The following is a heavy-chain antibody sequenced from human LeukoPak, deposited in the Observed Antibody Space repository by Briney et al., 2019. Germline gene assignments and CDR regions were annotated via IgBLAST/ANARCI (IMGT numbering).Heavy chain of an antibody. Sequence: GGSLRLSCAASGFTFSSYAMNWVRQAPGKGLEWVSTITSRGDSTYYVDSVKGRFTISRDSSKNTLYLQMNSLRAEDTAVYYCAKGRNDFWSGYPSYGMDVWGQGTTVTVSS. CDR2: ITSRGDST. J-gene: IGHJ6*02. CDR3: AKGRNDFWSGYPSYGMDV. V-gene: IGHV3-23*01. D-gene: IGHD3-3*01. CDR1: GFTFSSYA.